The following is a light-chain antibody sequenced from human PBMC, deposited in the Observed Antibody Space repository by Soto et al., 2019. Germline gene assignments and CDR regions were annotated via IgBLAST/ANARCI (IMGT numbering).Light chain of an antibody. CDR2: DVT. Sequence: QSVLTQPASVSGSPGQSITISCTGTSSDVGAYDYVSWYQQYPGKAPKLMIYDVTDRPSGVSDRFFGSKSGNTASLTISGLQAEDEADYYCSSYTSGSTPYVFGSGTKVTVL. J-gene: IGLJ1*01. V-gene: IGLV2-14*03. CDR3: SSYTSGSTPYV. CDR1: SSDVGAYDY.